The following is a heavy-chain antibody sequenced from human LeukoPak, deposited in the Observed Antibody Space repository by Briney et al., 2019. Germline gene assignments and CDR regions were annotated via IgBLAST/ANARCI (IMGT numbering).Heavy chain of an antibody. D-gene: IGHD1-1*01. CDR1: GFTFSSYC. CDR2: IKQDGSEE. Sequence: GGSLRLSCAASGFTFSSYCMSWVRQAPGKGLEWVANIKQDGSEEYYVDSVKGRFTISRDNAKNSLYLQMNSLRAEDTAVYYCARSAAGTYYWGQGTLVTVSS. V-gene: IGHV3-7*05. CDR3: ARSAAGTYY. J-gene: IGHJ4*02.